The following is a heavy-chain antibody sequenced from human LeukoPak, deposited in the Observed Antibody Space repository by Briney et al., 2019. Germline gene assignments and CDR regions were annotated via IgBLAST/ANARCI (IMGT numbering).Heavy chain of an antibody. CDR2: ISGSGGST. V-gene: IGHV3-23*01. CDR3: ARRVVYYFDY. CDR1: GFTFSSYA. Sequence: PGGSLRLSCAASGFTFSSYAMTWVRQAPGKGLEWVSAISGSGGSTYYADSAKGRFTISRDNSRNTLYLQMNSLRAEDTAVYYCARRVVYYFDYWGQGTLVTVSS. J-gene: IGHJ4*02. D-gene: IGHD2-15*01.